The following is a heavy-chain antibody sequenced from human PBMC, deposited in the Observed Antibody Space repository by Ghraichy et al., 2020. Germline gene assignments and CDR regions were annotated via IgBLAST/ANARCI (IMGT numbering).Heavy chain of an antibody. Sequence: SETLSLTCAVYGGSFSGYYWSWIRQPPGKGLEWIGEINDSGNTNYNPSLKSRVTISVDTSKNQFSLRLSSVTGADTAVYYCARGQGRYSSSCFNYWGQGIVVTVSS. J-gene: IGHJ4*02. CDR3: ARGQGRYSSSCFNY. CDR2: INDSGNT. V-gene: IGHV4-34*01. D-gene: IGHD6-13*01. CDR1: GGSFSGYY.